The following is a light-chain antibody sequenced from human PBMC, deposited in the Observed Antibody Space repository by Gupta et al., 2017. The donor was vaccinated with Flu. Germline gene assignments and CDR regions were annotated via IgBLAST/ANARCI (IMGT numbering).Light chain of an antibody. J-gene: IGLJ3*02. CDR3: HSTGNGDNWV. CDR1: TFPRQY. CDR2: KDT. V-gene: IGLV3-25*03. Sequence: LPQPPSVSVSPGKPARITCSGDTFPRQYASWYQPRPGQAPILLIYKDTERPAGIPGGFSGSRSGTTVTLTISGGREEDEADYYSHSTGNGDNWVFGGGTNLTVL.